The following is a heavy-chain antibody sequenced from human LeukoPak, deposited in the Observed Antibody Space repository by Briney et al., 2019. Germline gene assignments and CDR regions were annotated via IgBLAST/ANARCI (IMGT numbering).Heavy chain of an antibody. V-gene: IGHV3-43D*04. CDR3: AKAASPKSRRYGMDV. Sequence: GGSLRLSCAASGFTFGDYAMHWVRQAPGKGLEWVSLISWDGGSTYYADSVKGRFTISRDNSKNSLYLQMNSLRAEDTALYYCAKAASPKSRRYGMDVWGKGTTATVSS. CDR2: ISWDGGST. J-gene: IGHJ6*04. CDR1: GFTFGDYA.